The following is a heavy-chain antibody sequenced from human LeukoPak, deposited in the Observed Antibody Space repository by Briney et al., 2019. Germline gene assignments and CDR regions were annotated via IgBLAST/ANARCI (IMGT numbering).Heavy chain of an antibody. CDR3: ARSYCSSTSCYGVGAFDI. D-gene: IGHD2-2*01. CDR2: IHYSGST. CDR1: GGSISSSSYY. V-gene: IGHV4-39*01. Sequence: LETLSLTCTVSGGSISSSSYYWGWIRQPPGKGLEWIGSIHYSGSTYYNPSLKSRVTISVDTSKNQFSLKLNSVTAAGTAVYYCARSYCSSTSCYGVGAFDIWGQGTTITVSS. J-gene: IGHJ3*02.